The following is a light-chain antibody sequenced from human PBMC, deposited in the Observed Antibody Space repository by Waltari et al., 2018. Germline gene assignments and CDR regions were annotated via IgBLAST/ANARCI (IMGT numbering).Light chain of an antibody. CDR2: DVS. V-gene: IGLV2-23*02. CDR1: SRDVGGYNY. Sequence: QSALTQPASVSGSPGQSITIPCTGTSRDVGGYNYVPWYQQHPGKAPKLMIYDVSKRPSGVSNRFSGSKSGNTASLTISGLQAEDEADYYCCSYAGSSTFWVFGGGTKLTVL. J-gene: IGLJ2*01. CDR3: CSYAGSSTFWV.